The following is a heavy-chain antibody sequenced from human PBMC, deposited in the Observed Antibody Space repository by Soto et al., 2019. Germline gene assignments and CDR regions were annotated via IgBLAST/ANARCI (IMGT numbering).Heavy chain of an antibody. CDR3: ARVPGDPYYYYGMDV. D-gene: IGHD3-10*01. V-gene: IGHV4-34*01. Sequence: SETLSLTCAVYGGSFSGYYWSWIRQPPGKGLEWIGEINHSGSTNYNPSLKSRVTISVDTSKNQFSLKLSSVTAADTAVYYCARVPGDPYYYYGMDVWGQGTTVTVSS. CDR1: GGSFSGYY. J-gene: IGHJ6*02. CDR2: INHSGST.